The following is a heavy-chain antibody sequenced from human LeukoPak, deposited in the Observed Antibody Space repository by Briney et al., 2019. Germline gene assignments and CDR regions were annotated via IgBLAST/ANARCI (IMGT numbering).Heavy chain of an antibody. D-gene: IGHD3-9*01. CDR1: GYTFTGYY. Sequence: ASVKVSCKASGYTFTGYYMHWVRQAPGQGLEWMGWINPNSGGTNYAQKFQGRVTMTRDTSISTAYMELSRLRSDDTAVYYCARANYDILTGYTGYGMDVWGQGTTVTVSS. V-gene: IGHV1-2*02. CDR3: ARANYDILTGYTGYGMDV. CDR2: INPNSGGT. J-gene: IGHJ6*02.